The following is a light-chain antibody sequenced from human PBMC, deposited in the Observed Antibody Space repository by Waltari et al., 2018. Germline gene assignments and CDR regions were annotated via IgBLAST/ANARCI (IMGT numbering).Light chain of an antibody. J-gene: IGLJ3*02. V-gene: IGLV2-14*01. Sequence: QSALTQPASVSGSPGQSITISCTGTSRDVGFYDFVSWFQKHPGKAPKVLIYKVNNRPSGVSNRLPGSKPANTASLTSSGLQAEDEADYYCSSYTRRSYWVFGGGTQLTVL. CDR3: SSYTRRSYWV. CDR1: SRDVGFYDF. CDR2: KVN.